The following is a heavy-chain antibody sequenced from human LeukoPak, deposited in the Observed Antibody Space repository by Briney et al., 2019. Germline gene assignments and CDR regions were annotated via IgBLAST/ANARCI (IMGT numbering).Heavy chain of an antibody. V-gene: IGHV3-30*04. Sequence: PGRSLRLSCAASGFTFSNYAMHWVRQAPGKGLEWVAVVSYDGSNKYYADSVKGRFTISRDNSKNTLYLQMNSLRAEDTAVYYCARDPSRTSPIVGANIDYWGQGTLVTVSS. J-gene: IGHJ4*02. CDR1: GFTFSNYA. CDR2: VSYDGSNK. D-gene: IGHD1-26*01. CDR3: ARDPSRTSPIVGANIDY.